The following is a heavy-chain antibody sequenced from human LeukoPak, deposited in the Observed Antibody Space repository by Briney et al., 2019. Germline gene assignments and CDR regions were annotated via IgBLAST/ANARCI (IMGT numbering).Heavy chain of an antibody. CDR2: INHSGST. D-gene: IGHD2-2*01. Sequence: SETLSLTCAVYGGSFSGYYWSWIRQPPGKGLEWIGEINHSGSTNYNPSLKSRVTISVDTSKNQFSLKLSSVTAADTAVYYCARGVFCSSTSCYHRIAAAGTNTFDYWGQGTLVTVSS. J-gene: IGHJ4*02. CDR3: ARGVFCSSTSCYHRIAAAGTNTFDY. V-gene: IGHV4-34*01. CDR1: GGSFSGYY.